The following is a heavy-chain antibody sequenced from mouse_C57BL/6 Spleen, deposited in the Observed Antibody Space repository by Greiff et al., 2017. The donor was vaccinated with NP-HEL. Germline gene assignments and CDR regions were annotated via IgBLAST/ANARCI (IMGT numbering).Heavy chain of an antibody. Sequence: QVQLQQPGAELVRPGSSVKLSCKASGYTFTSYWMHWVKQRPIQGLEWIGNIDPSDSETHYNQKFKDKATLTVDKSSSTAYMQLSSLTSEDSAVYYCARSGDYGSWFAYWGQGTLVTVSA. J-gene: IGHJ3*01. CDR1: GYTFTSYW. CDR3: ARSGDYGSWFAY. CDR2: IDPSDSET. V-gene: IGHV1-52*01. D-gene: IGHD1-2*01.